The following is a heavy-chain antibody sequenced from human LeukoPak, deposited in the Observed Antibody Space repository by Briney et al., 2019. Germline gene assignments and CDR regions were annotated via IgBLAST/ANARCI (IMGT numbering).Heavy chain of an antibody. CDR2: ISSSSSYI. Sequence: GGSLRLSCAASGFTFSSYSMNWVRQAPGKGLEWVSSISSSSSYIYYADSVKGRFTISRDNAKNSLYLQMNSLRAEDTAVYYCAREPRAPQPPLDCWGQGTLVTVSS. V-gene: IGHV3-21*01. CDR3: AREPRAPQPPLDC. J-gene: IGHJ4*02. D-gene: IGHD1-26*01. CDR1: GFTFSSYS.